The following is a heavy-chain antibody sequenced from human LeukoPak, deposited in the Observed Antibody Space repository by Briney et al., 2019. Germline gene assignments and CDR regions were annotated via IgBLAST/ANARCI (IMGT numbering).Heavy chain of an antibody. Sequence: VASVKVSCKASGYTFTSYYMHWVQQAPGQGLEWIGIINPSGGSTSYAQKFQGRVTMTRDTSTSTVYMELSSLRSEDTAVYYCARQVGATAFDYWGQGTLVTVSS. CDR3: ARQVGATAFDY. D-gene: IGHD1-26*01. V-gene: IGHV1-46*01. CDR2: INPSGGST. J-gene: IGHJ4*02. CDR1: GYTFTSYY.